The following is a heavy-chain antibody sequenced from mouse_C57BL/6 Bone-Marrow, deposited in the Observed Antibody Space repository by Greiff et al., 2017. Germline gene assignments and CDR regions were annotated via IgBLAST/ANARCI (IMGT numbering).Heavy chain of an antibody. J-gene: IGHJ4*01. Sequence: QVQLQQPGAELVKPGASVKVSCKASGYTFTSYWMHWVKQRPGQGLEWIGRIHPSDSDTNYNQKFKGKATLTVDKSSSTADRQLSRLTSEDSAVDYCALITTVVATEAMDYWGQGTSVTVSS. V-gene: IGHV1-74*01. CDR3: ALITTVVATEAMDY. D-gene: IGHD1-1*01. CDR2: IHPSDSDT. CDR1: GYTFTSYW.